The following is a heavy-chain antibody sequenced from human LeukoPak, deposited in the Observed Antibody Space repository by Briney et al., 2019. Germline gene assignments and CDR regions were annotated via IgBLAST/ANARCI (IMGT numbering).Heavy chain of an antibody. J-gene: IGHJ3*02. CDR3: ARDSADCTRTSCYAFDI. Sequence: GGSLRLSCVASGFTFSSYAMSWVRQAPGKGLEWVSYISGTSSSIHYADSVKGRFTISRDNAKNSLYLQMNSLRDEDTAVYYCARDSADCTRTSCYAFDIWGQGTTVTVSS. V-gene: IGHV3-48*02. CDR1: GFTFSSYA. CDR2: ISGTSSSI. D-gene: IGHD2-2*01.